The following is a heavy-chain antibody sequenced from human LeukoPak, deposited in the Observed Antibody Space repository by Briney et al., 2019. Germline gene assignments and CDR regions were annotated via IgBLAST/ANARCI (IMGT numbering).Heavy chain of an antibody. Sequence: GASVKVTCKASGYTFTSYGISWVRQAPGQGLAWMGWISAYNGNTNNAQKPQGRVTMTTDTSTSTAYMELRSLRSDDTAVYYCARSLRFVEWPHPHDLFDPWGQGTLVTVSS. CDR1: GYTFTSYG. D-gene: IGHD3-3*01. CDR3: ARSLRFVEWPHPHDLFDP. CDR2: ISAYNGNT. V-gene: IGHV1-18*01. J-gene: IGHJ5*02.